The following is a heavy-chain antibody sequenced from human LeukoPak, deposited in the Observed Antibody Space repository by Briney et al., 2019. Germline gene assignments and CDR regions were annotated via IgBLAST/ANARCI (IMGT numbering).Heavy chain of an antibody. J-gene: IGHJ6*02. D-gene: IGHD3-10*01. CDR1: GFTFSSYA. CDR2: ISGSGGST. V-gene: IGHV3-23*01. Sequence: PGGSLRLSCAASGFTFSSYAMSWVRQAPGKGLEWVSAISGSGGSTYYADSVKGRFTISRDNSKNTLYPQMNSLRAEDTAVYYCANMAGTSYYYYGMDVWGQGTTVTVSS. CDR3: ANMAGTSYYYYGMDV.